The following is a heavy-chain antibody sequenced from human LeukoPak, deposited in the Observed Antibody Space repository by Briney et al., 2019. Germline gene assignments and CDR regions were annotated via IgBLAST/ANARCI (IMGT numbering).Heavy chain of an antibody. CDR1: GFTLSDYG. Sequence: PGGSLRLSCVASGFTLSDYGMHWVRQAPGKGREGVAFIRYDGSNKYYADSVKGRFTISRDNSKNTLYLQMNSLRAEDTAVYYCAKELWFGELFASGMDVWGQGTTVTVSS. CDR2: IRYDGSNK. D-gene: IGHD3-10*01. V-gene: IGHV3-30*02. CDR3: AKELWFGELFASGMDV. J-gene: IGHJ6*02.